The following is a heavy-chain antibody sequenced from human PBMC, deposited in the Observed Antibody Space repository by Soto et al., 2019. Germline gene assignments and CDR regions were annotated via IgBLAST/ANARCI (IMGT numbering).Heavy chain of an antibody. CDR2: IDWDDDK. Sequence: SGPTLVNPTQTLTLMCTFSGFSLRTSGMCVSWIRQPPGKALEWLARIDWDDDKFYSTSLKTRLTISKDTSKNQVVLTMTNIDPVDTATYYCARSPRYSSGWDLDDWGQGTLVTVSS. CDR3: ARSPRYSSGWDLDD. D-gene: IGHD6-19*01. CDR1: GFSLRTSGMC. V-gene: IGHV2-70*17. J-gene: IGHJ4*02.